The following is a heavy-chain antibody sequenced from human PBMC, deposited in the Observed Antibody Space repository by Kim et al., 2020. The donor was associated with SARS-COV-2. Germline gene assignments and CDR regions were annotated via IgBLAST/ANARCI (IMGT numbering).Heavy chain of an antibody. Sequence: ASVKVSCKASGYTFTSYAMHWVRQAPGQRLEWMGWINAGNGNTKYSQKFQGRVTITRDTSASTAYMELSSLRSEDTAVYYCARGRPVGYCSGGSCRTGNIYNWFDPWGQGTLVTVSS. J-gene: IGHJ5*02. CDR2: INAGNGNT. CDR3: ARGRPVGYCSGGSCRTGNIYNWFDP. D-gene: IGHD2-15*01. V-gene: IGHV1-3*01. CDR1: GYTFTSYA.